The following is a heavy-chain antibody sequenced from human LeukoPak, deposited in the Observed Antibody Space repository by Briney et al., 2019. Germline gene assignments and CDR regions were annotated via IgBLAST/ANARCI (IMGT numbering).Heavy chain of an antibody. Sequence: ASVKVSCKASGYTFTCYYMHWVRPPPGQGLAWMGWINPNSGGTNYAQKFQGRVTMTRDTSISTAYMELSRLRSDDTAVYYCARIPSSGWTKRLYYFDYWGQGTLVTVSS. CDR1: GYTFTCYY. CDR2: INPNSGGT. D-gene: IGHD6-19*01. J-gene: IGHJ4*02. CDR3: ARIPSSGWTKRLYYFDY. V-gene: IGHV1-2*02.